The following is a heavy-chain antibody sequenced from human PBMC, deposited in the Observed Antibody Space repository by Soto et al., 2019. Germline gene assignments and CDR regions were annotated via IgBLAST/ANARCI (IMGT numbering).Heavy chain of an antibody. CDR2: ISYDGSNK. CDR3: ARDRGPLHCSSVSCYGEGLDY. D-gene: IGHD2-2*01. J-gene: IGHJ4*02. V-gene: IGHV3-30*03. Sequence: GGSLRLSCAASGFTFSTYGIHWVRQAPGKGLEWVALISYDGSNKYYADSVKGRFTISRDNSKNTLNLQMNSLRPEDTAVYYCARDRGPLHCSSVSCYGEGLDYWRQGTLVTVSS. CDR1: GFTFSTYG.